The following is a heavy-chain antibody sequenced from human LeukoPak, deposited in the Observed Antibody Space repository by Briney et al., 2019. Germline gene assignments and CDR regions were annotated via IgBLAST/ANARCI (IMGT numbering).Heavy chain of an antibody. D-gene: IGHD6-13*01. V-gene: IGHV4-61*01. Sequence: PSQTLSLTCTVSGGSISSGRHYWSWIRQPPGKGLEWIGYIYYSGSTNYNPSLKSRVTISVDTSKNQFSLKLSSVTAADTAVYYCAGTQGQQLVIRSLWFDPWGQGTLVTVSS. CDR2: IYYSGST. CDR3: AGTQGQQLVIRSLWFDP. J-gene: IGHJ5*02. CDR1: GGSISSGRHY.